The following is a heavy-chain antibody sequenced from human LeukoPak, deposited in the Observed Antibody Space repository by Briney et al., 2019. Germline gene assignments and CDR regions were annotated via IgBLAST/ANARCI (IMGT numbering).Heavy chain of an antibody. CDR3: AKPMVQLERRLTGWYAFDI. V-gene: IGHV3-23*01. D-gene: IGHD1-1*01. J-gene: IGHJ3*02. CDR2: ISGSGGST. Sequence: GGSLRLSCAASGFTFSSYAMSWVRQAPGKGLEWVSAISGSGGSTYYADSVKGRFTISRDNSKNTLYLQMNSLRAEDTAVYYCAKPMVQLERRLTGWYAFDIWGQGTMVTVSS. CDR1: GFTFSSYA.